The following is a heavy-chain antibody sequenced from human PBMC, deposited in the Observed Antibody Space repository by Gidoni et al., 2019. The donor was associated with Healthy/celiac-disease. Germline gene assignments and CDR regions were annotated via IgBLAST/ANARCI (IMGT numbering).Heavy chain of an antibody. Sequence: EVQLVESGGGLVQPGGSVRLSCAASGFTFSSYSMNWVRQAPGKGLEGVSYISSSSSTIYYADSVKGRFTISRDNDKNSLYLQMTSLRDEDTAVYYCARVWPIVVPAAISLDYYGMDVWGQGTTVTVSS. CDR1: GFTFSSYS. D-gene: IGHD2-2*01. V-gene: IGHV3-48*02. CDR3: ARVWPIVVPAAISLDYYGMDV. J-gene: IGHJ6*02. CDR2: ISSSSSTI.